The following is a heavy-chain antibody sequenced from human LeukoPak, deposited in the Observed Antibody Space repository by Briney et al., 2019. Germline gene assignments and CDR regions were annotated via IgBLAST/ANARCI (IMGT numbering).Heavy chain of an antibody. Sequence: PSETLSLTRTVSGGFISSYYWSWIRQPAGKGLEWIGRIYTSGSTNYNPSLKSRVTMSVDTSKNQFSLKLSSVTAADTAVYYCAREAGDIVLMVYAYNWFDPWGQGTLVTVSS. CDR3: AREAGDIVLMVYAYNWFDP. CDR2: IYTSGST. J-gene: IGHJ5*02. V-gene: IGHV4-4*07. CDR1: GGFISSYY. D-gene: IGHD2-8*01.